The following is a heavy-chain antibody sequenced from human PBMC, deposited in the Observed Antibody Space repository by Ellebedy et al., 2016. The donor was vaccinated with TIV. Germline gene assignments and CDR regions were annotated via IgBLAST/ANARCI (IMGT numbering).Heavy chain of an antibody. CDR1: GLTFSSHA. D-gene: IGHD5-24*01. V-gene: IGHV3-48*04. CDR2: ISSTGTTI. Sequence: PGGSLRLSCAASGLTFSSHAMNWVSQAPGKGLEWVSYISSTGTTIYYADFVKGRFTISRDNAKISLYLQMNSLTAEDTAVYYCANGAYDIWGQGTMVTVSS. J-gene: IGHJ3*02. CDR3: ANGAYDI.